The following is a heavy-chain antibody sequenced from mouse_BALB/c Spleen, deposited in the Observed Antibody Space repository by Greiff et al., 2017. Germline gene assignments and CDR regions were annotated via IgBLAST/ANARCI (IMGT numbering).Heavy chain of an antibody. J-gene: IGHJ1*01. CDR2: ISYSGST. V-gene: IGHV3-2*02. D-gene: IGHD1-1*01. CDR1: GYTITSDYA. CDR3: TRAGCGSSHWDFDD. Sequence: EVQLLESGPGLVKPSQSLTLSCTATGYTITSDYAWNWIRQLPGNQLEWMGYISYSGSTSYNPSLKSRITITRDTSKNQFFLQLKTVTTEDTATYYGTRAGCGSSHWDFDDWGEGTTVTVSS.